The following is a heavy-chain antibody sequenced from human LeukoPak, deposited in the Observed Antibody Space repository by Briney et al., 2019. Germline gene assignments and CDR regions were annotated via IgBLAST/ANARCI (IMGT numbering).Heavy chain of an antibody. J-gene: IGHJ4*02. V-gene: IGHV3-23*01. CDR2: ISGSGGST. D-gene: IGHD3-10*01. Sequence: GGSLRLSCAASGFTFSSYAMSWVRQAPGKGLEWVSAISGSGGSTYYADSVKGRFTISRDNSKNTLYLQMNSLRAEDTAVYYCANKASSTMVRPYYFDYWGQGTQVTVSS. CDR1: GFTFSSYA. CDR3: ANKASSTMVRPYYFDY.